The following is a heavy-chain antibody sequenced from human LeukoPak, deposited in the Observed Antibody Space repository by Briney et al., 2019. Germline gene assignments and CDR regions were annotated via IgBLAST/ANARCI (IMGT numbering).Heavy chain of an antibody. CDR1: GLPISRFF. CDR2: IYDGVPT. D-gene: IGHD6-19*01. V-gene: IGHV4-4*09. Sequence: SETLSLICTTSGLPISRFFWNWVRQPPGKGLEWIGNIYDGVPTFFNPSLKSRVTISVDTSKGQFSLQLASVTAADTAVYYCDQPTGWPGFDYWGQGILVTVSS. J-gene: IGHJ4*02. CDR3: DQPTGWPGFDY.